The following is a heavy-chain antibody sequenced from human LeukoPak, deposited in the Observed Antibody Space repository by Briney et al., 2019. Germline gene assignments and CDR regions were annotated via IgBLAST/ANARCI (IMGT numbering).Heavy chain of an antibody. CDR3: ARGAWTAYYFDY. D-gene: IGHD3/OR15-3a*01. CDR2: IDSSASTT. J-gene: IGHJ4*02. Sequence: GGSLRLSCTASRFYFSTYDMNWVRQVPGKGLEWVSYIDSSASTTYYAGSVQGRFTISRDNAKNTLYLQMNSLRAEDTAVYYCARGAWTAYYFDYWGQGTLVTVSS. V-gene: IGHV3-48*04. CDR1: RFYFSTYD.